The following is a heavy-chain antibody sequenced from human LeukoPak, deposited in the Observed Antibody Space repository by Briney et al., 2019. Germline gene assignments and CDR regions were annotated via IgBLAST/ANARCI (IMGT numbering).Heavy chain of an antibody. CDR2: ISYDGSNK. Sequence: PGGSLRLSCAASGFTFSSYGMHWVRQAPGKGLEWVAVISYDGSNKYYADSVKGRFTISRDNSKNTLYLQMNSLRAEDTAVYYCAKSGAPLQFFDYWGQGTLVTVSS. D-gene: IGHD5-12*01. CDR1: GFTFSSYG. CDR3: AKSGAPLQFFDY. V-gene: IGHV3-30*18. J-gene: IGHJ4*02.